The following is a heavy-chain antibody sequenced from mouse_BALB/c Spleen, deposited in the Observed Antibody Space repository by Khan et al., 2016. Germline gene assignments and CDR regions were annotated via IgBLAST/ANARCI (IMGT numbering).Heavy chain of an antibody. V-gene: IGHV1S81*02. CDR3: TRAGDDYPFAY. Sequence: QVQLKQSGAELVKPGASVKLSCKASGYTFTSYYMYWVKQRPGQGLEWIGEINPSNGDTNFNERFKSKATLTVDKSSSTTYMQFSSLTSEDSAVYYCTRAGDDYPFAYWGQGTLVTVSA. J-gene: IGHJ3*01. CDR1: GYTFTSYY. CDR2: INPSNGDT. D-gene: IGHD2-4*01.